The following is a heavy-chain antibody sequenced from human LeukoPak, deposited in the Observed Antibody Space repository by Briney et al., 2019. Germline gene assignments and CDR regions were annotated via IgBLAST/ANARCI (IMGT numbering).Heavy chain of an antibody. CDR3: ARDAGYCSSSSCGAYFQH. CDR1: GGSISSYY. Sequence: PSETLSLTCTVSGGSISSYYWSWIRQPPGKGLEWIGYIYYTGSTNYNPSLKSRVIISVDTSKNQFSLKLSSVTAADTAVYYCARDAGYCSSSSCGAYFQHWGQGTPVTVSS. V-gene: IGHV4-59*01. J-gene: IGHJ1*01. D-gene: IGHD2-2*01. CDR2: IYYTGST.